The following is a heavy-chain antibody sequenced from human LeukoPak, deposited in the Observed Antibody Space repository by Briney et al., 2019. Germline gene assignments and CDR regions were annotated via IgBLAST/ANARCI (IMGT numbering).Heavy chain of an antibody. CDR1: GFTFSSYS. V-gene: IGHV3-21*01. J-gene: IGHJ4*02. Sequence: PGGSLRLSCAASGFTFSSYSMNWVRQAPGKGLEWVSSISSSSSYIYYADSVKGRFTISRDNAKNSLYLQMNSLRAEDTAVYYCARLGYCSGGSCYTPNFDYWGQGTLVTVSS. CDR2: ISSSSSYI. CDR3: ARLGYCSGGSCYTPNFDY. D-gene: IGHD2-15*01.